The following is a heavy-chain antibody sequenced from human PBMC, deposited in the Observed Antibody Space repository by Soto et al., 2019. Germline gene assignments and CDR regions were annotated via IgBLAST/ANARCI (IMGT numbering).Heavy chain of an antibody. CDR1: GYTFSTFG. J-gene: IGHJ4*02. CDR2: ISAYTGNT. V-gene: IGHV1-18*01. Sequence: GASVKVSCKTSGYTFSTFGISWVRQAPGQGLEWMGWISAYTGNTNYAQKLQGRVTMTRDTSTSTFHMELSSLTSEDTAVYYCAGLYHYDSSGYYDYWGQGTLVTVSS. D-gene: IGHD3-22*01. CDR3: AGLYHYDSSGYYDY.